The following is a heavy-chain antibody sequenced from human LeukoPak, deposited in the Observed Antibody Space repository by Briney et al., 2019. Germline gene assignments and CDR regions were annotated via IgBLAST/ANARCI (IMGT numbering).Heavy chain of an antibody. J-gene: IGHJ6*02. CDR2: IYHSGST. CDR3: AREGVLPRRVGMDV. CDR1: GGSISSGGYS. D-gene: IGHD2-8*01. Sequence: SETLSLTCAVSGGSISSGGYSWGWIRQPPGKGLEWIGYIYHSGSTNYNPSLRSRVTISIDTSKNQFSLKLSSVTAADTAVYYCAREGVLPRRVGMDVWGQGTTVTVSS. V-gene: IGHV4-30-2*01.